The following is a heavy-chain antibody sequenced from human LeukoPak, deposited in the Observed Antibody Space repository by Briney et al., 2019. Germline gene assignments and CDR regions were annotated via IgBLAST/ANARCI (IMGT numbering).Heavy chain of an antibody. CDR3: VRLRVRGVQNNPFDY. V-gene: IGHV5-51*01. CDR2: IYPDDSDI. J-gene: IGHJ4*02. D-gene: IGHD3-10*01. CDR1: GYSFTNYC. Sequence: PGESLKISCKGSGYSFTNYCIAWVRQVPGKGLEWLGIIYPDDSDIRYSPSFQGQVTISADKSITTAYLQWSSLKASDTAMYYCVRLRVRGVQNNPFDYWGQGTLVTVSS.